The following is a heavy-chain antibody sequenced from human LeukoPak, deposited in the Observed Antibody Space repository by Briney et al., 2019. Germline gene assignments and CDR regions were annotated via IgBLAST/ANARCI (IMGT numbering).Heavy chain of an antibody. CDR3: ARHGEWELPDGDY. V-gene: IGHV5-51*01. J-gene: IGHJ4*02. D-gene: IGHD1-26*01. CDR2: IYPGDSDT. CDR1: GNSFTTHW. Sequence: GESLKISCKGSGNSFTTHWIGWVRQMPGKGLEWMGIIYPGDSDTRYSPSFQGHVTISADKSISTAYLQWSSLKASDTAMYYCARHGEWELPDGDYWGQGTLVTVSS.